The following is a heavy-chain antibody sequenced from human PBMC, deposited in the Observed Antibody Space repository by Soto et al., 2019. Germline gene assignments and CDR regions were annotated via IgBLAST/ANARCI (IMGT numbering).Heavy chain of an antibody. CDR1: GFTFGSYA. V-gene: IGHV3-74*01. D-gene: IGHD6-19*01. CDR3: AREGSGLGGAFDI. J-gene: IGHJ3*02. CDR2: INSVGSSS. Sequence: GGSLRLSCAASGFTFGSYAMSWVRQAPGKGLVWVSRINSVGSSSSYADSVKGRFTISRDNAKNTLYLQMISLRAEDTALYFCAREGSGLGGAFDIWGQGTMVTVSS.